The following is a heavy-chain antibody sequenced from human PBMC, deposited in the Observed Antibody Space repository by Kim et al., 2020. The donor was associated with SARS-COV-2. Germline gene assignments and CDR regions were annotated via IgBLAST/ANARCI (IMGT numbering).Heavy chain of an antibody. CDR2: INDDGSDT. CDR3: ARDLDYILFDG. D-gene: IGHD4-4*01. CDR1: GFTFSDFN. Sequence: GGSLRLSCAASGFTFSDFNMHWVRQAPGKGLVWVSCINDDGSDTRYADFAKGRFTISRDNAKNTLNLQMNSLRAEDTAVYYCARDLDYILFDGWGQGALVSVSS. J-gene: IGHJ4*02. V-gene: IGHV3-74*01.